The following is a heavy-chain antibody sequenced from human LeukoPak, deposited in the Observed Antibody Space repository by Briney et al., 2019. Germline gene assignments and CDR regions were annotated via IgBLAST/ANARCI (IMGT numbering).Heavy chain of an antibody. V-gene: IGHV1-69*13. J-gene: IGHJ4*02. CDR1: GGTFSSYA. Sequence: SVKVSCKASGGTFSSYAISWVRQAPGQGLEWMGGIIPIFGTANYAQKFQGRVTITADESTSTAYMELSSLRSEDTAVYYCANSQALIVGATWGGGDWGQGTLVTVSS. D-gene: IGHD1-26*01. CDR2: IIPIFGTA. CDR3: ANSQALIVGATWGGGD.